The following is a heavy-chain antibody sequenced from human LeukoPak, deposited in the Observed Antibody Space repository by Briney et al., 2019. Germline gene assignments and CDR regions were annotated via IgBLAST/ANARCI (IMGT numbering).Heavy chain of an antibody. V-gene: IGHV3-33*08. CDR2: ISFDGSAK. CDR1: GFTFSNYG. D-gene: IGHD3-22*01. J-gene: IGHJ4*02. CDR3: ARDREHHYYDSSGYGY. Sequence: GGSRRLSCAASGFTFSNYGMHWVRQAPGKGLEWVSVISFDGSAKYYADSVKGRFTISRDNAKNTLYLQMNSLRAEDTAVYYCARDREHHYYDSSGYGYWGQGTLVTVSS.